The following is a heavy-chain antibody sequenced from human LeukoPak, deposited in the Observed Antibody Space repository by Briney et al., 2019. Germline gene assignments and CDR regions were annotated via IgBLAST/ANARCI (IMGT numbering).Heavy chain of an antibody. J-gene: IGHJ4*02. CDR3: ARDAWDCSSTSCSKVLDY. D-gene: IGHD2-2*01. Sequence: GGSLRLSCAASGFTFSSYSMNWVRQAPGKGLEWVSSISSSSYIYYADSVKGRFTISRDNTKNSLYLQMNSLRAEDTAVYYCARDAWDCSSTSCSKVLDYWGQGTLVTVSS. V-gene: IGHV3-21*01. CDR1: GFTFSSYS. CDR2: ISSSSYI.